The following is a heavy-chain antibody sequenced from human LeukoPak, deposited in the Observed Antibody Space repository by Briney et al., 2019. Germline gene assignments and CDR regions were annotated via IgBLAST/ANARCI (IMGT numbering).Heavy chain of an antibody. CDR1: GFTFSSYG. V-gene: IGHV3-30*03. J-gene: IGHJ4*02. Sequence: PGGSLGLSCAASGFTFSSYGMHWVRQAPGKGLEWVAVISYDGSNKYYADSVKGRFTISRDNSKNTLYLQMNSLRAEDTAVYYCARNSQYDYIWGSYREYFDYWGQGTLVTVSS. CDR3: ARNSQYDYIWGSYREYFDY. D-gene: IGHD3-16*02. CDR2: ISYDGSNK.